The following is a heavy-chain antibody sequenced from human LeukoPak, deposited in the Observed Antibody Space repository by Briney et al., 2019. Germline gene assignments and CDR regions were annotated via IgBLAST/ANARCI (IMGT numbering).Heavy chain of an antibody. CDR2: INPNSGGT. CDR1: GYTFTGYY. J-gene: IGHJ3*02. Sequence: ASVKVSCKASGYTFTGYYMHWVRQAPGQGLEWMGRINPNSGGTNYAQKFQGRVTMTRDTSNSTAYMELSRLRSDDTAVYYCAPQSVYDSSGYYWYAFDIWGQGTMVTVSS. D-gene: IGHD3-22*01. V-gene: IGHV1-2*06. CDR3: APQSVYDSSGYYWYAFDI.